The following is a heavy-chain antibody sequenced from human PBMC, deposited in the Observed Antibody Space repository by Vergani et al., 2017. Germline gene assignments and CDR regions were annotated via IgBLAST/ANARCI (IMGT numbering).Heavy chain of an antibody. V-gene: IGHV3-30*18. CDR2: ISYDGSNK. CDR3: AKDRDYDFWSGYYPDAFDI. CDR1: GFTFSSYG. J-gene: IGHJ3*02. D-gene: IGHD3-3*01. Sequence: QVQLVESGGGVVQPGRSLRLSCAASGFTFSSYGMHWVRQAPGKGLEWVAVISYDGSNKYYADSVKGRFTISRDNSKNTLYLQMNSLRAEDTAVYYCAKDRDYDFWSGYYPDAFDIWGQGTMVTVSS.